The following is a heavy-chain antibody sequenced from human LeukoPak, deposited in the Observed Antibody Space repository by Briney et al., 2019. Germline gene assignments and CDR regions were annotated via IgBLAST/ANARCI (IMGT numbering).Heavy chain of an antibody. J-gene: IGHJ3*02. Sequence: GGSLRLSCAASGFTFSNYAMSWVRQAPGEGLGWVSAISPSGETTYYADSVRGRFTISRDNSKNTLYLQMNSLRAEDTAVYYCAKDPYYDSSGSQLFDIWGQGTMVTVSS. V-gene: IGHV3-23*01. CDR1: GFTFSNYA. D-gene: IGHD3-22*01. CDR3: AKDPYYDSSGSQLFDI. CDR2: ISPSGETT.